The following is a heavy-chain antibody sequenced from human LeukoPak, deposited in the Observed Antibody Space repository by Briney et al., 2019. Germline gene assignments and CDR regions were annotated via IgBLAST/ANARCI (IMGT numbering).Heavy chain of an antibody. Sequence: GGSLRLSCAASSFTFSAYWMHWVRQAPGKGLVWVSRINSDGNNTTYADSVKGRFTISRDNAKNTLFLQMNSLRAEDTAVYYCARDKLDYFDSSRDFDQWGQGTVLTVSS. J-gene: IGHJ4*02. CDR2: INSDGNNT. D-gene: IGHD3-22*01. V-gene: IGHV3-74*01. CDR1: SFTFSAYW. CDR3: ARDKLDYFDSSRDFDQ.